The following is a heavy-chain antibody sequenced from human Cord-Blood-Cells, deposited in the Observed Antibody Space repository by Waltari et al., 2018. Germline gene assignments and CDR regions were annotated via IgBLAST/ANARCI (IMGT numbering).Heavy chain of an antibody. J-gene: IGHJ3*02. CDR1: GGTFSSYA. CDR3: ARDDYYDSSGYYSHAFDI. D-gene: IGHD3-22*01. V-gene: IGHV1-69*09. CDR2: IIPILGIA. Sequence: QVQLVQSGAEVKKPGSSVKVSCKASGGTFSSYAISWVRQAPRHGLEWMGRIIPILGIANYAQKFQGIVTITADKSTSTAYMELSSLRSEDTAVYYCARDDYYDSSGYYSHAFDIWGQGTMVTVSS.